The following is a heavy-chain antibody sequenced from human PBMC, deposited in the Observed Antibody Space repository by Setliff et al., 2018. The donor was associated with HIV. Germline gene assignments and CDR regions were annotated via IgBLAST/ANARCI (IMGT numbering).Heavy chain of an antibody. CDR2: VYYNGES. V-gene: IGHV4-31*03. Sequence: LSLTCTVSGGSISRGGRYWGWVRQHPGRGLEWVGYVYYNGESFYNPSLRGRITILQDKSKNQFSLEVRSVTAADTAIYYCASALVGGASPFDYWGQGALVTV. J-gene: IGHJ4*01. CDR1: GGSISRGGRY. CDR3: ASALVGGASPFDY. D-gene: IGHD3-3*01.